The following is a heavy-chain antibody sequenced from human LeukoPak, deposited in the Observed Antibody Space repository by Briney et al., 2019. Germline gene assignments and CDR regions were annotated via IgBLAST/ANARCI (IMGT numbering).Heavy chain of an antibody. CDR3: AAYGSGSYYTYFDY. Sequence: ASVKVSCKASGYTFTSYGISWVRQAPGQGLEWMGWISPNSGGTNYAQKFQGRVTMTRDTSISTAYMELSRLRSDDTAVYYCAAYGSGSYYTYFDYWGQGTLVTVSS. CDR1: GYTFTSYG. D-gene: IGHD3-10*01. V-gene: IGHV1-2*02. J-gene: IGHJ4*02. CDR2: ISPNSGGT.